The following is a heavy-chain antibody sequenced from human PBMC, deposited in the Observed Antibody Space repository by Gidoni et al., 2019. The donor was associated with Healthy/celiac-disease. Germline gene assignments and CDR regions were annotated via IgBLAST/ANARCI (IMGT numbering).Heavy chain of an antibody. Sequence: QVQLVQSGSELKKPGASVKVSCKASGYTFTSPAMNWVRQAPGQGLGWMGWSNTNTGNPTYAQGFTGRFVFSLDTSVSTAYLQISSLKAEDTAVYYCARWGEPVEMATRTFDYWGQGTLVTASS. J-gene: IGHJ4*02. CDR2: SNTNTGNP. CDR1: GYTFTSPA. V-gene: IGHV7-4-1*02. D-gene: IGHD3-16*01. CDR3: ARWGEPVEMATRTFDY.